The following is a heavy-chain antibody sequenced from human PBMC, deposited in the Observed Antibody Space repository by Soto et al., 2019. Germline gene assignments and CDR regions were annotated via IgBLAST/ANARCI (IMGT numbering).Heavy chain of an antibody. J-gene: IGHJ5*02. Sequence: SETLYLTCPVSGGSLSSYYWSWIRQPAGKELEWIGRICSDGTTNYNPSLKGRGTMSVDTSKKQISLKLTSVTAADTAMYYCARDRGYRSGSFGSWGQGVLVTVSS. V-gene: IGHV4-4*07. CDR2: ICSDGTT. CDR3: ARDRGYRSGSFGS. D-gene: IGHD5-18*01. CDR1: GGSLSSYY.